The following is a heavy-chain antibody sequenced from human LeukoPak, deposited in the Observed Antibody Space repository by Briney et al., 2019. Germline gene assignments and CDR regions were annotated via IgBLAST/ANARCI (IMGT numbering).Heavy chain of an antibody. Sequence: PSETLSLTCTASGGSISYYYWNWIRQPPGKGLEWIGYIYYTGSTNYNPSLKSRVTISVDTSKNQFSLRLSSVTAADTAVYYCSSFDSSGSHAFDMWGQGTMVTVSS. CDR1: GGSISYYY. CDR2: IYYTGST. J-gene: IGHJ3*02. D-gene: IGHD3-22*01. CDR3: SSFDSSGSHAFDM. V-gene: IGHV4-59*01.